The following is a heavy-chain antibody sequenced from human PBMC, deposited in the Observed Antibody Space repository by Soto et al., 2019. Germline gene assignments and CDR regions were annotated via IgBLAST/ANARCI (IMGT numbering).Heavy chain of an antibody. J-gene: IGHJ5*02. CDR1: CGSISSGDYY. D-gene: IGHD3-16*01. V-gene: IGHV4-30-4*01. CDR3: ATEGVRGFGGANWFDP. Sequence: SETLSLTCTVSCGSISSGDYYWSWIRQPPGKGLEWIGYIYYSGSTYYNPSLKSRVTISVDTSKNQFSLKLSSVTAADTAVYYCATEGVRGFGGANWFDPWGQGTLVTVSS. CDR2: IYYSGST.